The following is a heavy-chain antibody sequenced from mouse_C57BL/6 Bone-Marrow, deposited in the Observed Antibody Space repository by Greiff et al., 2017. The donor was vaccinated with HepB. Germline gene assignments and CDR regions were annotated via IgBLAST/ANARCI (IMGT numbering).Heavy chain of an antibody. Sequence: QVQLQQPGAELVMPGASVKLSCKASGYTFTSYWMHWVKQRPGQGLEWIGEIDPSDSYTNYNQKFKGKSTLTVDKSSSTAYMQLSSLTSEDSAVYYCARITTVAYWGQVTTLTVSS. CDR2: IDPSDSYT. CDR1: GYTFTSYW. D-gene: IGHD1-1*01. V-gene: IGHV1-69*01. J-gene: IGHJ2*01. CDR3: ARITTVAY.